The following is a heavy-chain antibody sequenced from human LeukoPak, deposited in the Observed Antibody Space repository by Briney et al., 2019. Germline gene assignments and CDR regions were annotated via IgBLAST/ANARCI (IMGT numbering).Heavy chain of an antibody. Sequence: SETLSLTCAVYGGSFSGYYWSWIRQPPGKGLEWLGEINHSGSTNYNPSLKSRVTISVDTSKNQFSLKLSSVTAADTAVYYCARGYRGVVVTANYNWFDPWGQGTLVTVSS. J-gene: IGHJ5*02. CDR3: ARGYRGVVVTANYNWFDP. CDR2: INHSGST. CDR1: GGSFSGYY. D-gene: IGHD2-21*02. V-gene: IGHV4-34*01.